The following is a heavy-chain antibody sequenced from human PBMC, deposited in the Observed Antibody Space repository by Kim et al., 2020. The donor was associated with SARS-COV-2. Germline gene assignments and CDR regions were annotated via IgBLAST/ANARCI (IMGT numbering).Heavy chain of an antibody. V-gene: IGHV1-18*01. D-gene: IGHD3-10*01. CDR3: ARDRAGLLWFGEPFDY. J-gene: IGHJ4*02. Sequence: KLQGRVTMTTDTSTSTAYMELRSLRSDDTAVYYCARDRAGLLWFGEPFDYWGQGTLVTVSS.